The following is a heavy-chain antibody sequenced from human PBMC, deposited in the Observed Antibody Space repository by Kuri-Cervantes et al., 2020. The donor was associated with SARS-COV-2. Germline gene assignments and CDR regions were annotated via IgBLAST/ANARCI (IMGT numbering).Heavy chain of an antibody. J-gene: IGHJ6*03. CDR1: GFTFSSYA. CDR2: ISSNGGST. CDR3: ARDRYYYMDV. Sequence: GESLKISCAASGFTFSSYAMHWVRQAPGKGLEYVSAISSNGGSTYYANSVKGRSTISRDNSKNTLYLQMGSLRAEDMAVYYCARDRYYYMDVWGKGTTVTVSS. V-gene: IGHV3-64*01.